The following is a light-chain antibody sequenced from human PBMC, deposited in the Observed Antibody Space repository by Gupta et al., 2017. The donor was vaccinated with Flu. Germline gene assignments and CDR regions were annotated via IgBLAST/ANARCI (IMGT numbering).Light chain of an antibody. Sequence: TARITGSGDTLPRKYSSWYTLSPDEAPILVMYKETERRPGSSVRFSGSSSMTTGPLCISVVQTEDEADYYCKSARNGAAHPVVFGGGTTLTVL. CDR3: KSARNGAAHPVV. CDR2: KET. J-gene: IGLJ2*01. CDR1: TLPRKY. V-gene: IGLV3-25*03.